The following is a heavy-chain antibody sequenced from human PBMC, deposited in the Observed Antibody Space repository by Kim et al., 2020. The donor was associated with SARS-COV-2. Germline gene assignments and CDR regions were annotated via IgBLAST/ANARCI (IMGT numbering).Heavy chain of an antibody. Sequence: ASVKVSCKASGYTFTSYGISWVRQAPGQGLEWMGWISAYNGNTNYAQKLQGRVTMTTDTSTSTAYMELRSLRSDDTAVYYCARALGYCSSTSCYGYYYYGMDVWGQGTTVTVSS. CDR2: ISAYNGNT. D-gene: IGHD2-2*01. CDR3: ARALGYCSSTSCYGYYYYGMDV. V-gene: IGHV1-18*01. CDR1: GYTFTSYG. J-gene: IGHJ6*02.